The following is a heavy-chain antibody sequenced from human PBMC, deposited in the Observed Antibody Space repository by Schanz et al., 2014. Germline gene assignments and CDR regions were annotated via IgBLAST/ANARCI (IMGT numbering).Heavy chain of an antibody. V-gene: IGHV1-18*01. D-gene: IGHD3-10*01. Sequence: QLMQSGSEVRKPGASVKVSCKASGYIFGSHGMTWVRQAPGQGPELMGWINAHTGNTQDAQKCQGRVNMTRDTVTTTVHLELTRLRTDDTAIYYCARVHIATYHYNSPGAFDIWGQGTRVTVSS. CDR3: ARVHIATYHYNSPGAFDI. CDR2: INAHTGNT. J-gene: IGHJ3*02. CDR1: GYIFGSHG.